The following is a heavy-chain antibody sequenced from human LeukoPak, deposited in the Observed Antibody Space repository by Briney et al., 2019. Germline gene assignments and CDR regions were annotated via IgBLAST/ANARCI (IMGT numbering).Heavy chain of an antibody. J-gene: IGHJ4*02. V-gene: IGHV3-7*01. D-gene: IGHD4-11*01. CDR2: IKQDGSEE. Sequence: GGSLRLSCAASGFTFSSYLMSWVRQAPGKGLEWVANIKQDGSEEYYVDSVKGRFTISRDNAKNSLYLQMNSLRAEDTAVYYCARDLGLQGSDFDYWGQGTLVTVSS. CDR1: GFTFSSYL. CDR3: ARDLGLQGSDFDY.